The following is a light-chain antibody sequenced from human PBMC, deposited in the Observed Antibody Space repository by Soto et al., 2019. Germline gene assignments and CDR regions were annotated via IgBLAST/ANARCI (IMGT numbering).Light chain of an antibody. CDR1: QSIGSH. J-gene: IGKJ4*01. V-gene: IGKV3-20*01. Sequence: EILMTQSPGTLSVSPGERATLSCRASQSIGSHLAWYQQKPGQAPRRLIYAAFSRATGIPDRLSGSGSGTDFTLTISSLEPEDFAVYFCQQYGSFVTFGGGTKVDIK. CDR3: QQYGSFVT. CDR2: AAF.